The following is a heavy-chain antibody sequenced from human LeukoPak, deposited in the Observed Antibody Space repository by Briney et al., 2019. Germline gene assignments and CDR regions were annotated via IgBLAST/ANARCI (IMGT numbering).Heavy chain of an antibody. Sequence: PSETLSLTCTVSGGSISSYYWSWIRQPPGKGLEWIGYIYYSGSTNYNPSLRSRVTISVDTPKNQFSLKLSSVTAADTAVYYCARGTIRADAFDIWGQGTMVTVSS. CDR2: IYYSGST. CDR1: GGSISSYY. CDR3: ARGTIRADAFDI. J-gene: IGHJ3*02. D-gene: IGHD5-24*01. V-gene: IGHV4-59*01.